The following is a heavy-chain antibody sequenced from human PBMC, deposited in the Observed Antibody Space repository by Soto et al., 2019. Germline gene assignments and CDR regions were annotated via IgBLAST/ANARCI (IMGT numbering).Heavy chain of an antibody. CDR1: GFSLSSYA. Sequence: GGSLRLSCAASGFSLSSYAMTWVRQAPGKGLEWVSGIRGFSPYTFYAESVKGRFTISRDNAKNSLFLQMNSLRAEDTAVYYCARDRGYDAHDFYYNAMDVWGQGTTVTVSS. V-gene: IGHV3-21*01. CDR2: IRGFSPYT. J-gene: IGHJ6*02. CDR3: ARDRGYDAHDFYYNAMDV. D-gene: IGHD2-15*01.